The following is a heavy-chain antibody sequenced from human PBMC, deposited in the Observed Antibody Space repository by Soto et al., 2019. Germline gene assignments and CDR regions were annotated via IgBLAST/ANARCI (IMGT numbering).Heavy chain of an antibody. V-gene: IGHV4-34*01. Sequence: SETLSLTCAGYGGSFSGYYWSWIRQPPGKGLEWIGEINHSGSTNYNPSLKSRVTISVDTSKNQFSLKLSSVTAADTAVYYWARDPSSADYHALWGQGTLVTGSS. J-gene: IGHJ4*02. CDR2: INHSGST. D-gene: IGHD6-19*01. CDR1: GGSFSGYY. CDR3: ARDPSSADYHAL.